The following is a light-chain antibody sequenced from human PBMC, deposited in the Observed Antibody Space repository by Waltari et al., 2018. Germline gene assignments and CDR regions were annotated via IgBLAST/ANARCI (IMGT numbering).Light chain of an antibody. CDR2: RNN. Sequence: QSVLTQPPSASGTPGQRVTISCSGSRSNIGSNYVYWYQQVPGTAPKLLIYRNNQRPSGCPDRFSGSKSGTSASLAISGLRSEDEVDYYCAAWDDSLSGRVFGGGTKVTVL. J-gene: IGLJ3*02. V-gene: IGLV1-47*01. CDR1: RSNIGSNY. CDR3: AAWDDSLSGRV.